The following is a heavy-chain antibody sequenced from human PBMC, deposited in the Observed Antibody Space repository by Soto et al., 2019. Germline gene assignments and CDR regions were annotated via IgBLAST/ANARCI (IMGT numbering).Heavy chain of an antibody. J-gene: IGHJ4*02. CDR3: AGRDGYNSGPSDY. V-gene: IGHV3-15*01. CDR2: IKSKTDGGTT. Sequence: EVQLVESGGGLVQPGGSLRLSCAASGFTFSNAWMSWVRQAPGKGLEWVGRIKSKTDGGTTDYAAPVKGRFTISRDDSKNTLYLQMNSLKTEDTAVYYCAGRDGYNSGPSDYWGQGTLVTVSS. CDR1: GFTFSNAW. D-gene: IGHD5-12*01.